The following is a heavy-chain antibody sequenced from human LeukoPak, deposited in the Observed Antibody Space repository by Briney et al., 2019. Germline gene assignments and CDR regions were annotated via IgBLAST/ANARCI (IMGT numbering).Heavy chain of an antibody. CDR3: ARGLPGSGSWPPDY. CDR2: INHSGST. Sequence: SETLSLTCAVYGGSFSGYYWSWIRQPPGKGLEWIGEINHSGSTNYNPSLKSRVTISVDTSKNQFSLKLGSVTAADTAVYYCARGLPGSGSWPPDYWGRGTLVTVSS. CDR1: GGSFSGYY. J-gene: IGHJ4*02. V-gene: IGHV4-34*01. D-gene: IGHD6-13*01.